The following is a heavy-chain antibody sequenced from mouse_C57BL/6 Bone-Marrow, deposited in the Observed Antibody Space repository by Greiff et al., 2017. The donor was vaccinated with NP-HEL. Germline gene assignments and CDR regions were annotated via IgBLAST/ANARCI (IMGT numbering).Heavy chain of an antibody. CDR2: IRNKANGYTT. D-gene: IGHD1-3*01. CDR3: ARYGSGTGYFDV. V-gene: IGHV7-3*01. CDR1: GFTFTDYY. J-gene: IGHJ1*03. Sequence: EVKLEESGGGLVQPGGSLSLSCAASGFTFTDYYMSWVRQPPGKALEWLGFIRNKANGYTTEYSATVKGRFTISRDNSQSILYLQMHALRAEDSATYYCARYGSGTGYFDVWGTGTTVTVSS.